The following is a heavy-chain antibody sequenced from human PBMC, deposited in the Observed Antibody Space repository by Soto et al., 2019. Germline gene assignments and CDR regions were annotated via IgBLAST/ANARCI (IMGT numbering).Heavy chain of an antibody. CDR3: ARVPTGSYGVWNS. CDR1: GFTFSSYW. Sequence: EVQLVESGGDLVQPGGSLRLSCAASGFTFSSYWMHWVRQAPGKGLVWVSRINTAGTTTAYADSVKGRFTISRDNAKNTLYLQMNSLRAEDTAVYYGARVPTGSYGVWNSWGQGTLVPVSS. V-gene: IGHV3-74*01. J-gene: IGHJ4*02. CDR2: INTAGTTT. D-gene: IGHD1-26*01.